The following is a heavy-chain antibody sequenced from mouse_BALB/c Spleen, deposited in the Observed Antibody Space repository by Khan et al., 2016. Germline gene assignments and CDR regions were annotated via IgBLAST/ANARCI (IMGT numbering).Heavy chain of an antibody. J-gene: IGHJ3*01. Sequence: VQLQQAGPELVKPGASVKVSCKASGYSFTDYNMYWVKQSHGKSLEWIGYIDPYNGVNNYNQKFKGKATLTVDKSSSTAFMHLNSLTSEDSAVYYCVRYDYDVVWFAYWGQGTLVTVSA. CDR1: GYSFTDYN. CDR2: IDPYNGVN. V-gene: IGHV1S135*01. D-gene: IGHD2-4*01. CDR3: VRYDYDVVWFAY.